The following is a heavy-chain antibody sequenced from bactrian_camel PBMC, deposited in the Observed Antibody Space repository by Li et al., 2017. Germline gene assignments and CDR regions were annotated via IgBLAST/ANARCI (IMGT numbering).Heavy chain of an antibody. Sequence: HVQLVESGGGSVQAGGSVRLSCEASGYMFSAWCMAWFRQAPGKEREGVAGLSSRSNTFYADSVKGRFTISRDNAKRTVYLQMNSLLPEDTGVYYCTADPYAVVAGSRTCAGESSRGTQVTVS. CDR1: GYMFSAWC. CDR2: LSSRSNT. V-gene: IGHV3S53*01. D-gene: IGHD6*01. J-gene: IGHJ4*01.